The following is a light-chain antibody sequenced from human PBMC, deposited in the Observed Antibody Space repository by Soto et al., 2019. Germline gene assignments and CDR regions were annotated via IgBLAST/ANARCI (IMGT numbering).Light chain of an antibody. CDR2: DAS. Sequence: DIQMTQSPSSLSASVGDRVTITCQARQDISNYLNWYQQKPGKAPKLLIYDASNLETGVPSRFSGSGSGTDFTFTISSLQPEDIATYYCQQYYNLQLTFGGGTKVEIK. J-gene: IGKJ4*01. CDR1: QDISNY. V-gene: IGKV1-33*01. CDR3: QQYYNLQLT.